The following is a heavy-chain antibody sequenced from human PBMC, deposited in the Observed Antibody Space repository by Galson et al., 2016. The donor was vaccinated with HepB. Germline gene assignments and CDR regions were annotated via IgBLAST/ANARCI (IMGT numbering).Heavy chain of an antibody. D-gene: IGHD5-18*01. CDR3: ARDSSVDTYYYYYMDV. Sequence: TLSLTCTVSGGSFSSGLYYWSWIRQPAGKGLEWIGRIYSNGSASCNPSLKSRVTMSVDTSKNQFSLRLSSVTAADAAVYYCARDSSVDTYYYYYMDVWGKGTTVVVSS. J-gene: IGHJ6*03. CDR2: IYSNGSA. V-gene: IGHV4-61*02. CDR1: GGSFSSGLYY.